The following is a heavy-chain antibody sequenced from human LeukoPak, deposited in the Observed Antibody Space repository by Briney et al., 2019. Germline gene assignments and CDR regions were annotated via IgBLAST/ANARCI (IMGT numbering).Heavy chain of an antibody. CDR3: TTVDSMGYYFDY. V-gene: IGHV3-15*01. J-gene: IGHJ4*02. CDR1: GFTFSNAW. Sequence: GGSLRLSCVASGFTFSNAWMSWVRQAPGKGLEWVGRIKSKTDGGTTDYAAPVKGRFTISRDDSKNTLYLQMNSLKTEDTAVYYCTTVDSMGYYFDYWGQGTLVTVSS. D-gene: IGHD3-22*01. CDR2: IKSKTDGGTT.